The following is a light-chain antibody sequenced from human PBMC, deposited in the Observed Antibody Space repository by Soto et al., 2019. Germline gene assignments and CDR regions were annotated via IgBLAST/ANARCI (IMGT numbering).Light chain of an antibody. Sequence: ALTQPPSASGSPGQSVTLSCTGTSSDVGAYNYVSWYQQHPGKAPKLMIYVVSKRPSGVPDRFSGSKSGNTASLTVSGLQAEDGADYYCSSYAGSDNLVFGGGTKLTVL. J-gene: IGLJ2*01. CDR1: SSDVGAYNY. V-gene: IGLV2-8*01. CDR3: SSYAGSDNLV. CDR2: VVS.